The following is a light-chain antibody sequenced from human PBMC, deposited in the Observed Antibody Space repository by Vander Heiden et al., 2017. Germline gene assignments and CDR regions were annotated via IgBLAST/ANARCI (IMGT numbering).Light chain of an antibody. Sequence: QSALTQPASVSGSPGQSITISCTGTSNDVGGYIYVSWYQHHPGKAPKLIIYEVTNRPSGVSNRFSGSKSGNTASLTISGLQAEDEADYYCASYTSVSTSVVFGGGTKLTVL. CDR1: SNDVGGYIY. J-gene: IGLJ2*01. CDR3: ASYTSVSTSVV. CDR2: EVT. V-gene: IGLV2-14*01.